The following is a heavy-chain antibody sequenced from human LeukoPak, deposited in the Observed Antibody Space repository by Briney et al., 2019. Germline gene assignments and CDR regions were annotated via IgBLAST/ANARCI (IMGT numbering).Heavy chain of an antibody. Sequence: PSETLSLTCTVSGGSISSYYWSWIRQPPGKGLEWIGCIYYSGSTNYNPSLKSRVTISVDTSKNQFSLKLSSVTAADTAVYYCARDRGLEQWLVGGVNAFDIWGQGTMVTVSS. V-gene: IGHV4-59*01. D-gene: IGHD6-19*01. CDR1: GGSISSYY. J-gene: IGHJ3*02. CDR3: ARDRGLEQWLVGGVNAFDI. CDR2: IYYSGST.